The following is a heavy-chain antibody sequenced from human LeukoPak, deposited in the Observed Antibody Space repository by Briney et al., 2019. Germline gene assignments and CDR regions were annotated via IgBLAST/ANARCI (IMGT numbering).Heavy chain of an antibody. D-gene: IGHD5-18*01. V-gene: IGHV3-11*06. Sequence: SGGSLRLSCAASGFTFSDSYMSWIRQAPGKGLEWVSYITSSSDYTNYVDSVKGRFTISRDNAKNSLYLQMNSLRAEDTAVYYCATDSGSSYGSSNYWGQGTLVTVSS. J-gene: IGHJ4*02. CDR3: ATDSGSSYGSSNY. CDR1: GFTFSDSY. CDR2: ITSSSDYT.